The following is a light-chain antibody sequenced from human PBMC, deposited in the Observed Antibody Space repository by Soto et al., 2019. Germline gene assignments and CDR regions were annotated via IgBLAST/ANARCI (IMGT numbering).Light chain of an antibody. Sequence: EILLTQSPGTLSLSPGERATLSCRASHSVSSSYLAWYQQKPGQAPRLLIYGASNRATGIPDRFSGSGSGTDFTLTISRLEPEDFAVYYCQQYGSSPPYTFGQGTTLEIK. CDR2: GAS. V-gene: IGKV3-20*01. CDR3: QQYGSSPPYT. J-gene: IGKJ2*01. CDR1: HSVSSSY.